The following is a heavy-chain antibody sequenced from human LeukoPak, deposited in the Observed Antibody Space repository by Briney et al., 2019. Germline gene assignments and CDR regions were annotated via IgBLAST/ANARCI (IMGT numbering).Heavy chain of an antibody. D-gene: IGHD3-10*01. Sequence: ASVRVSCKASGYTFTSYYMHWVRQAAGQGLEGMGVINPSGGSTSYAQKFQGRVTMTRDTSTSTVYMELNSLRSEDTAVYYCARGRPAYGSGSYYKGPIDYWGQGTLVTVSS. CDR2: INPSGGST. V-gene: IGHV1-46*01. J-gene: IGHJ4*02. CDR1: GYTFTSYY. CDR3: ARGRPAYGSGSYYKGPIDY.